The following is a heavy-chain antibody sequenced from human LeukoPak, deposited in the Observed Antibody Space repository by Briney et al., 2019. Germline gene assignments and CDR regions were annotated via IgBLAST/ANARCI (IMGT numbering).Heavy chain of an antibody. V-gene: IGHV4-59*01. CDR2: IYYSGST. Sequence: PSETLSLTCAVYGGSFSGYYWSWIRQPPGKGLEWIGYIYYSGSTNYNPSLKSRVTISVDTSKNQFSLKLSSVTAADTAVYYCARGGYSYGYGWFDPWGQGTLVTVSS. J-gene: IGHJ5*02. CDR3: ARGGYSYGYGWFDP. CDR1: GGSFSGYY. D-gene: IGHD5-18*01.